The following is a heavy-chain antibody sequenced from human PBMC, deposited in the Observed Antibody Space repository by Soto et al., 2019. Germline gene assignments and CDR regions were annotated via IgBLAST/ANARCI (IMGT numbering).Heavy chain of an antibody. Sequence: QVQLQESGPGLVKPSETLSLTCTVSGGSVSSNNYHWRWIRQPPGTGLEWIGYIYYRGSPNYNPALNSRVTISVDTSQNQFSLKLSSVTTADTAVYYCARGLRGYCYGYMFWGLGTLVTVSS. V-gene: IGHV4-61*01. CDR2: IYYRGSP. J-gene: IGHJ4*02. D-gene: IGHD5-18*01. CDR3: ARGLRGYCYGYMF. CDR1: GGSVSSNNYH.